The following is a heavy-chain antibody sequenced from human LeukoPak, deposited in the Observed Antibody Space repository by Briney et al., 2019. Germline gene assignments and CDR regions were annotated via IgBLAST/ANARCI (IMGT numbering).Heavy chain of an antibody. CDR2: IYPGDSDT. CDR1: GYSFTTYW. D-gene: IGHD1-26*01. V-gene: IGHV5-51*01. J-gene: IGHJ4*02. CDR3: ARRMGGSYYESSGAFDY. Sequence: GESLKISCKGSGYSFTTYWIAWVRQMPGKGLEGMGIIYPGDSDTRYSPSFQGQVTISADKSISTAYLQWSSLKASDTAMYYCARRMGGSYYESSGAFDYWGLGTLVTVSS.